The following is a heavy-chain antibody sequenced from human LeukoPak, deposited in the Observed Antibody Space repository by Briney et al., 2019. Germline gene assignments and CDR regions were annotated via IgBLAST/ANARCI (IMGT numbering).Heavy chain of an antibody. D-gene: IGHD3-10*01. Sequence: GGSLRLSCSASGFTFSRYAMHWVRQAPGKGLEYVSAISSNGGSTYYADSVRGRFTISRDNSRNTLHLQMSSLRVEDTAVYYCVKDSSSGSYFDYWGQGTLVTVSS. CDR1: GFTFSRYA. J-gene: IGHJ4*02. V-gene: IGHV3-64D*06. CDR2: ISSNGGST. CDR3: VKDSSSGSYFDY.